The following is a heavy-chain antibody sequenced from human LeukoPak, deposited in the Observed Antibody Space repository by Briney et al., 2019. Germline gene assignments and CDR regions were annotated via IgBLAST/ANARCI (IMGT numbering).Heavy chain of an antibody. V-gene: IGHV1-8*01. CDR3: TTGKIYCSTTSCSDDY. Sequence: ASVKVSCKASGYTFTSYDINWVRQATGQGLEWMGWMNPNSGNTGYAQKFQGRVTMTRNTSISTAYMELSSLGSEDTAVYYCTTGKIYCSTTSCSDDYWGQGTLVTVSS. CDR1: GYTFTSYD. J-gene: IGHJ4*02. CDR2: MNPNSGNT. D-gene: IGHD2-2*01.